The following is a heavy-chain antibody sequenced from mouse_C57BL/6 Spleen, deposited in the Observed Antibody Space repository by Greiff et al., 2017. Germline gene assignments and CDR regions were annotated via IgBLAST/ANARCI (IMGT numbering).Heavy chain of an antibody. D-gene: IGHD1-1*01. CDR1: GFTFSDYG. J-gene: IGHJ2*01. CDR2: ISSGSSTI. Sequence: VQLKESGGGLVKPGGSLKLSCAASGFTFSDYGMHWVRQAPEKGLEWVAYISSGSSTIYYADTVKGRFTISRDNAKNTLFLQMTSLRSEDTAMYYCAREEYYGSSFDYWGQGTTLTVSS. CDR3: AREEYYGSSFDY. V-gene: IGHV5-17*01.